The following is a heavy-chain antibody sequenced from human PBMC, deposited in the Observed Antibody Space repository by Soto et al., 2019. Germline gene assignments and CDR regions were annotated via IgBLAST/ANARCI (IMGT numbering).Heavy chain of an antibody. D-gene: IGHD5-12*01. CDR2: VKDGGHT. V-gene: IGHV4-34*01. J-gene: IGHJ4*02. Sequence: QVQLQQWGAGLLKPSETLSLNCAVTGGSLSGYYWSWIRQPPGKGLEWIGEVKDGGHTNYSPSLRGRGTISSDTSNNQFSLRLSSVPAADTGVYYCARGQEGVVATHWDQGSLVTVSS. CDR1: GGSLSGYY. CDR3: ARGQEGVVATH.